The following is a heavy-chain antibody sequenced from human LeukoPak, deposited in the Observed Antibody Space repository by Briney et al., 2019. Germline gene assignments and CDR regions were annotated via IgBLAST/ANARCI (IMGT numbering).Heavy chain of an antibody. CDR1: GYTFTSYY. V-gene: IGHV1-46*01. J-gene: IGHJ4*02. CDR3: ARVCYHDSSRYYFPPDY. Sequence: ASVKVSCKASGYTFTSYYMHWVRQAPGQGLEWMGIINPSGGRTTYAQKFQGRVTMTRDTSTSTVYMELSSLRSEDTAMYYCARVCYHDSSRYYFPPDYWGQGTLVTVSS. CDR2: INPSGGRT. D-gene: IGHD3-22*01.